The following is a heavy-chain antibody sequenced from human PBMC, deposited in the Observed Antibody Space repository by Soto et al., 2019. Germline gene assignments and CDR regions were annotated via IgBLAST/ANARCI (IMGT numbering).Heavy chain of an antibody. CDR1: GGSVSGTSYY. J-gene: IGHJ4*02. CDR2: ISYSGNT. Sequence: SETLSLTCTVSGGSVSGTSYYWDWIRQPPGKGLEWIGSISYSGNTYSNPSLKSRVTISMDTSKNQFSLKLNSVSAADTAVYYCARGPSGDKVDYWGQGIQVTVSS. CDR3: ARGPSGDKVDY. D-gene: IGHD7-27*01. V-gene: IGHV4-39*07.